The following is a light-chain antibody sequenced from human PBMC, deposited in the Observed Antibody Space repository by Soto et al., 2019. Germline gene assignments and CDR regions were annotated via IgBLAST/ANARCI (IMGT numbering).Light chain of an antibody. V-gene: IGKV2-30*01. CDR1: QSLVFTDGNTY. J-gene: IGKJ1*01. Sequence: DIVMTQSPLSLPVTLGQPASISCTSSQSLVFTDGNTYLNWFQQRPGQPPRRLIYKVSHRDSGVPDRLSGSGSGTDFTLKISRVEADDVGIYYCMQYENFSGTFGPGTKVDIX. CDR3: MQYENFSGT. CDR2: KVS.